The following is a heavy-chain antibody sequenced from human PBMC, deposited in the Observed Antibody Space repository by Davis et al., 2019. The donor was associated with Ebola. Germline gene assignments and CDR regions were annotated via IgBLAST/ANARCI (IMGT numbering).Heavy chain of an antibody. J-gene: IGHJ6*02. CDR2: ISYSGSYI. Sequence: GESLKISCAASGFTFSSYAMNWVRQAPGKGLEWVSSISYSGSYIYYSESVRGRFTISRDNARNSLYLQMNRLRADDTAVYYCARDSPTRGYSYGSPFGMDVWGQGTTVTVSS. CDR3: ARDSPTRGYSYGSPFGMDV. CDR1: GFTFSSYA. D-gene: IGHD5-18*01. V-gene: IGHV3-21*01.